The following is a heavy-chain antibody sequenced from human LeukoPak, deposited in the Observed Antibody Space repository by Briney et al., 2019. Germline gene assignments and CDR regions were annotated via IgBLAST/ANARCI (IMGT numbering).Heavy chain of an antibody. J-gene: IGHJ4*02. CDR1: GGTFSSYA. V-gene: IGHV1-69*13. D-gene: IGHD3-10*01. Sequence: ASVKVSCKASGGTFSSYAISWARQAPGQGLEWMGGIIPIFGTANYAQKFQGRVTITADESTSTAYMELSSLRSEDTAVYYCARDSGGPPDAFGEANYFDYWGQGTLVTVSS. CDR3: ARDSGGPPDAFGEANYFDY. CDR2: IIPIFGTA.